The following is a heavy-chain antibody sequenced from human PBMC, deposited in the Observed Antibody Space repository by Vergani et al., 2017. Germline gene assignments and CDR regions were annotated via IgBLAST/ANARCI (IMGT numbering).Heavy chain of an antibody. V-gene: IGHV4-39*02. CDR3: TRDRGDWAASSDFQF. J-gene: IGHJ1*01. CDR1: NDSVSNTFYY. CDR2: IYYSGST. Sequence: QVQLQESGPGLVKPSETLSLTCTVSNDSVSNTFYYWGWIRQTPGKGLEWIGSIYYSGSTYYNPSLESRVTMSVDTSKSQFSLKLSSVTAADTAVYYCTRDRGDWAASSDFQFWGQGTLVTVSS. D-gene: IGHD2-21*02.